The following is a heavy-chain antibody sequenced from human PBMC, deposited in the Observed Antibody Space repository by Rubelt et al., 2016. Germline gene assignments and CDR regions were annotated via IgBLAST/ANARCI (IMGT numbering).Heavy chain of an antibody. CDR3: ARDRIRIAARQGWYFDL. V-gene: IGHV1-18*01. CDR1: GYTFTSYG. CDR2: ISAYNGNT. D-gene: IGHD6-6*01. Sequence: QVQLVQSGAEVKKPGASVKVSCKASGYTFTSYGISWVRQAPGQGLEWMGWISAYNGNTNYAQKPQGGVTRTTDTSTSTAYMELRSLRSDDTAVYYCARDRIRIAARQGWYFDLWGRGTLVTVSS. J-gene: IGHJ2*01.